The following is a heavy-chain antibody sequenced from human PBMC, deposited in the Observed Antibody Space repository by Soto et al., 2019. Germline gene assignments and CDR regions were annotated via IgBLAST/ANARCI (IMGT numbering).Heavy chain of an antibody. J-gene: IGHJ6*02. CDR1: GGSIISSNC. V-gene: IGHV4-4*02. Sequence: SETLSLTCAVSGGSIISSNCWILFRHPPGKGLEWSGEIYHSGSTNYNPSLKSRVTISVDKSKNQFSLKLSSVTAADTAVYYCARAGISAYYDFWSGYYNRSGMDVWGQGTTVTVSS. D-gene: IGHD3-3*01. CDR3: ARAGISAYYDFWSGYYNRSGMDV. CDR2: IYHSGST.